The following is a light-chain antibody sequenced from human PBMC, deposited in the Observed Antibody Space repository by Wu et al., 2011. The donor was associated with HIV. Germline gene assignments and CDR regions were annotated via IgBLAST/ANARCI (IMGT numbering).Light chain of an antibody. V-gene: IGKV3-11*01. CDR2: DAS. Sequence: ESVLTQSPDTLSLSPGERATLSCRASQSVSSHLAWYQQKPGQAPRLLIYDASNRATDIPARFSGSGSGTDFTLTISSLEPEDVATYYCQKYNTAPWTFGQGTKVE. CDR1: QSVSSH. CDR3: QKYNTAPWT. J-gene: IGKJ1*01.